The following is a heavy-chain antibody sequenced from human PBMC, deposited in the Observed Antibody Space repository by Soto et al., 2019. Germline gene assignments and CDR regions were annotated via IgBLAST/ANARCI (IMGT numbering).Heavy chain of an antibody. CDR1: GGTFSSYA. D-gene: IGHD6-6*01. V-gene: IGHV1-69*01. CDR2: IIPIFGTA. Sequence: QVQLVQSGAEVKKPGSSVKVSCKASGGTFSSYAISWVRQAPGQGLEWMGGIIPIFGTANYAQKCQGRVTITADESTSTAYMELSSLRSEDTAVYYCARDPEYSSSSRYYYGMDVWGQGTTVTVSS. J-gene: IGHJ6*02. CDR3: ARDPEYSSSSRYYYGMDV.